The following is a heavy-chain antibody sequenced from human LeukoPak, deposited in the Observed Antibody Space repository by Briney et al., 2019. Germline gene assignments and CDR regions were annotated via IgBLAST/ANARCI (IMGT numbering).Heavy chain of an antibody. V-gene: IGHV4-59*12. J-gene: IGHJ5*02. D-gene: IGHD2-21*01. Sequence: SETLSLTCTVSGGSMSSYYWSWIRQPPGKGLVWIGYIYYSGSTNYNPSLKSRVTISGDSSKNQFSLKLSSVTAADTAVYYCAREYCGGDCPNWFDPWGQGTLVTVSS. CDR3: AREYCGGDCPNWFDP. CDR1: GGSMSSYY. CDR2: IYYSGST.